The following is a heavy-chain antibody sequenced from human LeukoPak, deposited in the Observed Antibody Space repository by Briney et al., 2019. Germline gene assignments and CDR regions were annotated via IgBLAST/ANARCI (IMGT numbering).Heavy chain of an antibody. D-gene: IGHD3-3*01. CDR1: GAFIRSGDDY. CDR3: ARGYPDLASDAFDI. CDR2: IYHSGVT. Sequence: SETLSLTCSVSGAFIRSGDDYWAWIRQRPGKGLEWIGSIYHSGVTYINPSLKSRVTISVDRSKNQFSLKLSSVTAADTAVYYCARGYPDLASDAFDIWGQGTMVTVSS. V-gene: IGHV4-30-4*01. J-gene: IGHJ3*02.